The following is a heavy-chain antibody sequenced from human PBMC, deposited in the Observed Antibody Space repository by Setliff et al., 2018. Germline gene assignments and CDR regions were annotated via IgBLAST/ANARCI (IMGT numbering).Heavy chain of an antibody. CDR1: GFKFYDYA. CDR2: IKNDGSIK. Sequence: GGSLRLSCAASGFKFYDYAIHWVRQAPGKGLEWVTSIKNDGSIKYYAQSVKGRFTISRDDSKNTMSLQMNSLKTEDTAVYFCATRLGDFWGQGTLVTVSS. J-gene: IGHJ4*02. V-gene: IGHV3-30*04. CDR3: ATRLGDF. D-gene: IGHD1-1*01.